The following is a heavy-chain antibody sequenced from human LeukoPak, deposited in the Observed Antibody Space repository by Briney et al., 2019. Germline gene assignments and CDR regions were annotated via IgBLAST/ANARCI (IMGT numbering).Heavy chain of an antibody. Sequence: ASVKVSCKASGYTFTGYYMHWVRQAPGQGLEWMGRINPNSGGTNYAQKLQGRVTMTTDTSTSTAYMELRSLRSDDTAVYYCARDWTAWYSSGWYKNWFDPWGQGTLVTVSS. D-gene: IGHD6-19*01. V-gene: IGHV1-2*06. CDR3: ARDWTAWYSSGWYKNWFDP. CDR1: GYTFTGYY. J-gene: IGHJ5*02. CDR2: INPNSGGT.